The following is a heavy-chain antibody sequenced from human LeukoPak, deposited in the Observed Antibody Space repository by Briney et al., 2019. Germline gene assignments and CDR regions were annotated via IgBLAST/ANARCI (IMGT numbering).Heavy chain of an antibody. Sequence: GGSLRLSCAASGFTFSSYAMHWVRRAPGKGLEWVAVISYDGSNKYYADSVKGRFTISRDNSKNTLYLQMNSLRAEDTAVYYCARAAFDIWGQGTMVTVSS. V-gene: IGHV3-30-3*01. CDR3: ARAAFDI. CDR2: ISYDGSNK. J-gene: IGHJ3*02. CDR1: GFTFSSYA.